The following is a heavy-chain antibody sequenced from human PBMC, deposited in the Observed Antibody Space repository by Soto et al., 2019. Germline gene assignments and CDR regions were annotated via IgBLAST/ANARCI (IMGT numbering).Heavy chain of an antibody. CDR2: INAGNGNT. Sequence: ASVKVSCKASGYTFTSYAMHWVRQAPGQRLEWMGWINAGNGNTKYSQKFQGRVTITRDTSASTAYMELSSLRSEDTAVYYCARGRIVVVPAAMLVSRTLLLDPWGQGTLVTVSS. V-gene: IGHV1-3*01. J-gene: IGHJ5*02. D-gene: IGHD2-2*01. CDR3: ARGRIVVVPAAMLVSRTLLLDP. CDR1: GYTFTSYA.